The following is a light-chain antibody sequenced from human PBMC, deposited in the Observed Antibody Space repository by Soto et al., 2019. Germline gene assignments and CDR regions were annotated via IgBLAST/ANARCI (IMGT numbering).Light chain of an antibody. J-gene: IGKJ4*01. V-gene: IGKV1-12*01. CDR2: AAS. CDR3: KQSRSFPLT. Sequence: IQMTQSPSSLSASVGDRVTITCRASQDLDRWLAWYQQKPGEAPKVLLFAASSLQSGLPSRFRGGGSGTDFSLTISSLQPEDFATYYCKQSRSFPLTFGGGTKVDIK. CDR1: QDLDRW.